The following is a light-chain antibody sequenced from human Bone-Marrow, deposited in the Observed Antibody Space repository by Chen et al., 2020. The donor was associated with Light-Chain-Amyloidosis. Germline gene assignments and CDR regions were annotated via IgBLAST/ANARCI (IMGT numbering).Light chain of an antibody. CDR3: QSADSSGTYEVI. Sequence: SYELTQPPSVSVSPGQTASITCSGDDLPTKYAYWYQQKQGQAPVLVKHKDTERPSGISERFSGSSSGTTATLTISGVQAEDEADYHCQSADSSGTYEVIFGGGTKLTVL. CDR1: DLPTKY. V-gene: IGLV3-25*03. J-gene: IGLJ2*01. CDR2: KDT.